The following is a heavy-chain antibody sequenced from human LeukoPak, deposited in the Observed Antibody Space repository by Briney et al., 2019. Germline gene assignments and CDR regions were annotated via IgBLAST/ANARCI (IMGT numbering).Heavy chain of an antibody. J-gene: IGHJ3*02. CDR1: GYTFTGYY. CDR3: ATRYCTSTNCYGYDPFDI. D-gene: IGHD2-2*01. CDR2: INPNSGDT. Sequence: ASVKVSCKASGYTFTGYYMRWVRQAPAQGLEWMGWINPNSGDTNYAQKFQGRVTMTRDTSISTAYMELSRLTSDDTAVYYCATRYCTSTNCYGYDPFDIWGQGTMVTVSS. V-gene: IGHV1-2*02.